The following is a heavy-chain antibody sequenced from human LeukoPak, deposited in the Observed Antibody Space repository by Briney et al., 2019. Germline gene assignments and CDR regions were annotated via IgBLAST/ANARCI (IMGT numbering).Heavy chain of an antibody. J-gene: IGHJ4*02. V-gene: IGHV6-1*01. CDR2: TYYRSKWYN. CDR1: GDSVSSNSAA. Sequence: SQTLSLTCAISGDSVSSNSAAWSWIRQSPSRGLEWLGRTYYRSKWYNDYAVSVKSRTTFNADTSKNQFSLQLNSVTPEDTAMYYCARDTPEYSSGWYYFDYWGQGTLATVSS. D-gene: IGHD6-19*01. CDR3: ARDTPEYSSGWYYFDY.